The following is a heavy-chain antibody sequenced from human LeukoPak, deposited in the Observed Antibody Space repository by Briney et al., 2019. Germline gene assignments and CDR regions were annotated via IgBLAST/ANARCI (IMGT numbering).Heavy chain of an antibody. V-gene: IGHV3-48*01. D-gene: IGHD1-26*01. CDR3: ARDASAYSGSYHGGY. CDR2: ISSSSSTI. Sequence: GGSLRLSCAASGFTFSSYSMNWVRQAPGKGLVWVSYISSSSSTIYYADSVKGRFTISRDNAKNSLYLQMNSLRAEDTAVYYCARDASAYSGSYHGGYWGQGTLVTVSS. CDR1: GFTFSSYS. J-gene: IGHJ4*02.